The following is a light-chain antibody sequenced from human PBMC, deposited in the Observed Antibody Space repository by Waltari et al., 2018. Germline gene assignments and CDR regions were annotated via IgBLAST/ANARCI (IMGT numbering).Light chain of an antibody. Sequence: QSALTQPASVSGSPGQSITISCTGTSSDVGGYNYVSWYQQHPGKAPKLMIYDVNNRPSGVSNRFSGSKSGNTASLTISGLQAEYEADYYCCSHTSDDTYVFGSGTKVTVL. CDR1: SSDVGGYNY. V-gene: IGLV2-14*03. CDR3: CSHTSDDTYV. CDR2: DVN. J-gene: IGLJ1*01.